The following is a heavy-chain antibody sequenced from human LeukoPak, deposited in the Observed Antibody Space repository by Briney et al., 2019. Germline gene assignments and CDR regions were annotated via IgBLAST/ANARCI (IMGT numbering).Heavy chain of an antibody. Sequence: GRSLRLSCAASGFTFSSYGMHWVRQAPGKGLEWVAVISYDGSNKYHADSVKGRFTISRDNSKNTLYLQMNSLRAENTAVYYCAKDLLRYCSGGSCFFDYWGQGTLVTVSS. D-gene: IGHD2-15*01. CDR3: AKDLLRYCSGGSCFFDY. V-gene: IGHV3-30*18. CDR2: ISYDGSNK. CDR1: GFTFSSYG. J-gene: IGHJ4*02.